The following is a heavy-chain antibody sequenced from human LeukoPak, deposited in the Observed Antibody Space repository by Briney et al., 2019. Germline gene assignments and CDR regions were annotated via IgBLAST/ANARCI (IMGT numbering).Heavy chain of an antibody. CDR3: ARLGYGGSGSYSNYYFDY. Sequence: GGSLRLSCAASGFTFSSYAMSWVRQAPGKGLEWVSAISGSGGSTYYADSVKGRFTISRDNSKNTLYLQMNSLRVEDTAVYYCARLGYGGSGSYSNYYFDYWGQGTLVTVSS. V-gene: IGHV3-23*01. J-gene: IGHJ4*02. CDR1: GFTFSSYA. D-gene: IGHD1-26*01. CDR2: ISGSGGST.